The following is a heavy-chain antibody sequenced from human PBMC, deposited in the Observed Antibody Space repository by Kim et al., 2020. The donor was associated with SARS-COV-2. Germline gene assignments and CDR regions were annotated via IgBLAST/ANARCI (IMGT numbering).Heavy chain of an antibody. J-gene: IGHJ4*02. CDR2: ILYTGST. CDR3: VMIRGVGDVDY. CDR1: GGSITSSLYY. V-gene: IGHV4-39*07. D-gene: IGHD3-10*01. Sequence: SETLSLTCAVSGGSITSSLYYWGWIRQPPGKGLEWIGSILYTGSTDSNPSLKSRVTMSIDTSKSQFSLKLYPVTVADAAAYDCVMIRGVGDVDYWVQGIL.